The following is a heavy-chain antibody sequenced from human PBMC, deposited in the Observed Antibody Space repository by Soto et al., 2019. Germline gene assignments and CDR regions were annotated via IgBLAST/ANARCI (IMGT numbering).Heavy chain of an antibody. D-gene: IGHD5-18*01. CDR3: PKAVMQLWLPYYFDY. J-gene: IGHJ4*02. CDR1: GFTFSTYA. Sequence: PGGSLRLSCGASGFTFSTYAMSWVRQAPGKGLEWVSSISGSGSRTYYTDSLKGRFTIFRDNSKNTLYLQMTSLRAEDTAVYYCPKAVMQLWLPYYFDYRGQGIVVTVSS. V-gene: IGHV3-23*01. CDR2: ISGSGSRT.